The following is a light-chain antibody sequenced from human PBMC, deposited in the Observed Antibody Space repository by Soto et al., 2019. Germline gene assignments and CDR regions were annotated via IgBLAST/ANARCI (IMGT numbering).Light chain of an antibody. CDR1: QSISMS. CDR3: QQYRYFPWT. Sequence: DIQMTQSPFTLSASVGDRVTITCRASQSISMSLAWHQQKPGKAPKPLLYKGSSLESGAPSRFSGSGSGTEFTLTISSLEPDDFATYYCQQYRYFPWTFGQGTKVEI. V-gene: IGKV1-5*03. CDR2: KGS. J-gene: IGKJ1*01.